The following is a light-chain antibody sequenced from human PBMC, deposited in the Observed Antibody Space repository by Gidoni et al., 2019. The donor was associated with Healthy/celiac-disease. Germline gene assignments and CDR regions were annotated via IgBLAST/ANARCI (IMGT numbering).Light chain of an antibody. Sequence: DIQMTQSPSSLSASVGDRVTITCRASQSISSYLNWYQQKPGKAPKLLIYAASSLPSGVPSRFSGSGSGTDFTLTIISLQPEAFATYYCQQSYSTPRTFXXXTRLEIK. CDR3: QQSYSTPRT. V-gene: IGKV1-39*01. CDR1: QSISSY. CDR2: AAS. J-gene: IGKJ5*01.